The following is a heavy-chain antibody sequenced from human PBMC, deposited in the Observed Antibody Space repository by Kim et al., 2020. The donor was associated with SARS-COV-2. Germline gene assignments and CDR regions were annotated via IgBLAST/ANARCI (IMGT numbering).Heavy chain of an antibody. J-gene: IGHJ6*02. Sequence: ASVKVSCKASGYTFTSYAMHWVRQAPGQRLEWMGWINAGNGNTKYSQKFQGRVTITRDTSASTAYMELSSLRSEDTAVYYCARDGSIMITFGGVIVIPPTSPYYGMDVWGQGITVTVSS. CDR2: INAGNGNT. V-gene: IGHV1-3*01. CDR1: GYTFTSYA. CDR3: ARDGSIMITFGGVIVIPPTSPYYGMDV. D-gene: IGHD3-16*02.